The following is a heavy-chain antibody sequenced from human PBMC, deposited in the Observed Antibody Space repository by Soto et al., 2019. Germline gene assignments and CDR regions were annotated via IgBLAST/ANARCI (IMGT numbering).Heavy chain of an antibody. CDR2: INAGNGNT. V-gene: IGHV1-3*01. J-gene: IGHJ4*02. CDR1: GYTFTSYA. Sequence: ASVKVSCKASGYTFTSYAMHWLRQSPGQRLEWMGWINAGNGNTKYSQKFQGSVTITRDTSASTAYMELSSLRSEDTAVYYCARGGNYPLYYFDYWGQGTLVTVSS. D-gene: IGHD4-4*01. CDR3: ARGGNYPLYYFDY.